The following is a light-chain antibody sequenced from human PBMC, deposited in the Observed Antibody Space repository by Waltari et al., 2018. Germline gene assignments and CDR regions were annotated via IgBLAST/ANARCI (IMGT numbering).Light chain of an antibody. CDR3: QQYYSTPYT. Sequence: DIVMTQSPDSLAVSLGERATINCKSSQSVLYSSNNKNYLAWYQQKPGQPPKLLIYWASTWESAVPDRFSGSGYGTDFTLTISSLQAEDVAVYYCQQYYSTPYTFGQGTKLEIK. V-gene: IGKV4-1*01. J-gene: IGKJ2*01. CDR1: QSVLYSSNNKNY. CDR2: WAS.